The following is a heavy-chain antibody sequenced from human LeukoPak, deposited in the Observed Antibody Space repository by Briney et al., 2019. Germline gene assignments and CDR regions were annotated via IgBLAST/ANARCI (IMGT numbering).Heavy chain of an antibody. V-gene: IGHV4-4*02. CDR1: GGSISSSNW. J-gene: IGHJ4*02. D-gene: IGHD3-22*01. CDR2: IYHSGST. CDR3: ASQNYYDSSGYPY. Sequence: SETLSLTCAVSGGSISSSNWWSWVRQPPGKGLEWIGEIYHSGSTNYNPSLKSRVTISVDKSKNQFSLKLSSVTAADTAVYYCASQNYYDSSGYPYWGQGTLVTVSS.